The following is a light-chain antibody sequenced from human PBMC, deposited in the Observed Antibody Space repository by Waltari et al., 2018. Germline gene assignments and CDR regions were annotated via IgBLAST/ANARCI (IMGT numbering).Light chain of an antibody. CDR1: SSDVGGYPY. CDR3: ISYAGSDNLV. V-gene: IGLV2-8*01. J-gene: IGLJ2*01. Sequence: QSALTQPPSASGSPGQSVTISCTGISSDVGGYPYASWYQQHPGKAPNLMIYEVTRRPSGVPDRFSGSKSGNTASLTVSGLQADDEADYYCISYAGSDNLVFGGGTKLTVL. CDR2: EVT.